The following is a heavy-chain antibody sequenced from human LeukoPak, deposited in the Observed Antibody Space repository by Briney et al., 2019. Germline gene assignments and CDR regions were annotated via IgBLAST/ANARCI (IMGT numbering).Heavy chain of an antibody. CDR2: IKQDGSEK. Sequence: GGSLRLSCVASGFTFSSYWMSWVRQAPGKGLEWVANIKQDGSEKYYVDSVKGRFTISRDNAKNSLYLQMNSLRAEDTAVYYCARADCSSTSCYVYYYGMDVWGQGTTVTVSS. J-gene: IGHJ6*02. CDR1: GFTFSSYW. D-gene: IGHD2-2*01. V-gene: IGHV3-7*01. CDR3: ARADCSSTSCYVYYYGMDV.